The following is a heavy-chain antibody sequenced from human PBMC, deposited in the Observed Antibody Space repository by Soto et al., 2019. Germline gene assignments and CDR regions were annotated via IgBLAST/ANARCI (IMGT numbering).Heavy chain of an antibody. CDR2: MGHSGGT. J-gene: IGHJ3*02. Sequence: QEQLQQWGAGLLKLSETLSLTCAVYGGFVSSGNYYWSWIRQPPGKGLEWIGAMGHSGGTHFNPSLKSRVTISVDTSKNQFSLKMSSATAADTALYYCARVERGTATTVVDAFDIWAPGTMVTVPS. D-gene: IGHD1-1*01. CDR3: ARVERGTATTVVDAFDI. V-gene: IGHV4-34*01. CDR1: GGFVSSGNYY.